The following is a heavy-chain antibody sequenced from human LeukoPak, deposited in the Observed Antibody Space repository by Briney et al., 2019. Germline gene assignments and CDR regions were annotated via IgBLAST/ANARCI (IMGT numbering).Heavy chain of an antibody. D-gene: IGHD3-16*01. CDR1: GYTFSLYG. J-gene: IGHJ4*02. Sequence: ASVKVSCKASGYTFSLYGVAWVRQAPGQGLEWMGWISGNNGNTRYAQNFQGRVTLTTDTSTSTAYVELKSLRSDDTAVYYCARGVSLGDLYYWGQGTLVTVSS. V-gene: IGHV1-18*01. CDR2: ISGNNGNT. CDR3: ARGVSLGDLYY.